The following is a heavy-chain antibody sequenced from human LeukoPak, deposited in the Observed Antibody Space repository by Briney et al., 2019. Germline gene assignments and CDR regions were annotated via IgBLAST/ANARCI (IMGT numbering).Heavy chain of an antibody. CDR2: VNGNGGST. D-gene: IGHD3-16*02. CDR3: AKSLYGGCDY. Sequence: GGSLRLSCAASGFSFSTYAMSWVRLAPGKGLEWVSGVNGNGGSTSYADSVKGRFTIFRDNSKNTVYLQMNSLRVEDTAVYYCAKSLYGGCDYWGQGTVVTVSS. V-gene: IGHV3-23*01. J-gene: IGHJ4*02. CDR1: GFSFSTYA.